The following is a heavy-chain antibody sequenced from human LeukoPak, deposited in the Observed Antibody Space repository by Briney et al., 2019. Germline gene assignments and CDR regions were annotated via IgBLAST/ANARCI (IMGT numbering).Heavy chain of an antibody. J-gene: IGHJ4*02. CDR1: GGSISSYY. D-gene: IGHD6-13*01. CDR3: ASGSWAYYFDY. Sequence: PSETLSLTCTVSGGSISSYYWSWLRQPPGKGLEWIGYIYYSGSTNYNPSLKSRVTISVDTSKNQFSLKLSSVTAADTAVYYCASGSWAYYFDYWGQGTLVTVSS. V-gene: IGHV4-59*01. CDR2: IYYSGST.